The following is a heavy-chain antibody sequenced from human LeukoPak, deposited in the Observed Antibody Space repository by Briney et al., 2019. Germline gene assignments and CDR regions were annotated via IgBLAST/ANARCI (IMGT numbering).Heavy chain of an antibody. J-gene: IGHJ4*02. Sequence: PSETLSLTCTVSGGSISSYYWSWIRQPPGKGLEWIGYIYYSGSTNYNPSLKSRVTISVDTSKNQFSLKLSSVTAADTAVYYCARAPGGSGYLTYFDYWGQGTLVTVSS. V-gene: IGHV4-59*01. CDR2: IYYSGST. CDR3: ARAPGGSGYLTYFDY. D-gene: IGHD3-22*01. CDR1: GGSISSYY.